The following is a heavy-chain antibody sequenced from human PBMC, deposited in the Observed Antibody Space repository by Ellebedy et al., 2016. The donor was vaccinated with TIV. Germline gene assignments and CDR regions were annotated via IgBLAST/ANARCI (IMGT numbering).Heavy chain of an antibody. J-gene: IGHJ2*01. CDR3: ARYWNYYYSTGTEESYWYFDL. CDR2: MSYSGGT. V-gene: IGHV4-59*01. CDR1: GGSMGPYS. Sequence: SETLSLTXAISGGSMGPYSWSWIRQPPGKGLEWIGFMSYSGGTKYNASLQSRVSMSVDTPKKEFSLRLTSVTAADTAVYYCARYWNYYYSTGTEESYWYFDLWGRGTLVTVSS. D-gene: IGHD3-22*01.